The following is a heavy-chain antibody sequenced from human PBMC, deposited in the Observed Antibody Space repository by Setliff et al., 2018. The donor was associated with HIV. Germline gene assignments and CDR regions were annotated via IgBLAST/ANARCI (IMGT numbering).Heavy chain of an antibody. CDR2: MNPNSGNT. D-gene: IGHD1-7*01. CDR3: ARGKLSRTGTNDY. CDR1: GYTFTSYD. J-gene: IGHJ4*02. Sequence: ASVKVSCKASGYTFTSYDINWVRQATGHGLEWMGWMNPNSGNTGYAQKFQGRVTMTRNTSISTAYMELSSLRSEDTAVYYCARGKLSRTGTNDYWGQGTLVTVAS. V-gene: IGHV1-8*02.